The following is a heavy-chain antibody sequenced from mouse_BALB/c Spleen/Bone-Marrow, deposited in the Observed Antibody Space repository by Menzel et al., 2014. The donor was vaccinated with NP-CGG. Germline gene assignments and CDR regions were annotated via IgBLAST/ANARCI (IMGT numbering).Heavy chain of an antibody. CDR3: TRYDLTTRAFAY. D-gene: IGHD3-3*01. CDR1: GYSFTSYW. Sequence: VKLQESGAELVRPGASVKLSCKASGYSFTSYWMNWVEQRPGQGLEWIGMIHLSDSESRLNQKFKDKATLTVDKSSSTAYMQLSSPTSEDSAVYYCTRYDLTTRAFAYWGQGTLVTVSA. V-gene: IGHV1-61*01. J-gene: IGHJ3*01. CDR2: IHLSDSES.